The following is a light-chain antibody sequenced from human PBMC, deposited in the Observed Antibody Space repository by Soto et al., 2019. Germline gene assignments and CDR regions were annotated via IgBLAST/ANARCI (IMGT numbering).Light chain of an antibody. CDR3: QQFYNWPRT. Sequence: EIVMTQCPGTLSVSPGERATLSCRASQSVSSNLAWYQQKPGQAPRLLIYGASTRATGIPARFSGSGSETEFTLTISSLESEDCAVYYCQQFYNWPRTFGQGTKVEIK. CDR2: GAS. J-gene: IGKJ1*01. CDR1: QSVSSN. V-gene: IGKV3-15*01.